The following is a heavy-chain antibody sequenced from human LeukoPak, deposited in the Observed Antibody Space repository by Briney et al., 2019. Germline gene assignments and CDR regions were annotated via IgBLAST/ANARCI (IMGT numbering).Heavy chain of an antibody. D-gene: IGHD2-8*01. V-gene: IGHV7-4-1*02. J-gene: IGHJ5*02. CDR3: ARDSSEYCTNGVCYYNWFDP. CDR1: GGTFSSYA. CDR2: INTNTGNP. Sequence: GASVKVSCKASGGTFSSYAISWVRQAPGQGLEWMGWINTNTGNPTYAQGFTGRFVFSLDTSVSTAYLQISSLKAEDTAVYYCARDSSEYCTNGVCYYNWFDPWGQGTLVTVSS.